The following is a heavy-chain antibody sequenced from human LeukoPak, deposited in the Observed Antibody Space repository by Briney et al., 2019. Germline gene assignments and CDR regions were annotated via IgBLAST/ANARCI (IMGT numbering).Heavy chain of an antibody. J-gene: IGHJ3*02. CDR1: GGSISSGDYY. CDR2: IYYSGST. V-gene: IGHV4-30-4*01. CDR3: ARVPPYYGDYDGGHAFDI. D-gene: IGHD4-17*01. Sequence: SQTLSLTCTVSGGSISSGDYYWSWIRQPPGKGLEWIGYIYYSGSTYYNPSLKSRVTISVDTSKNQFSLKLSSVTAAGTAVYYCARVPPYYGDYDGGHAFDIWGQGTMVTVSS.